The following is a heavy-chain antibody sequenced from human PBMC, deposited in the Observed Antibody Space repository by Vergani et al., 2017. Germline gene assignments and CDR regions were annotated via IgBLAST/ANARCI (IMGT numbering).Heavy chain of an antibody. D-gene: IGHD5-12*01. CDR2: ISAYNDNT. J-gene: IGHJ4*02. V-gene: IGHV1-18*01. CDR3: ARDLGDIVATTPGADYFDY. CDR1: GYTFTSYG. Sequence: QVQLVQSGAEVKKPGASVKVSCKASGYTFTSYGISWVRQAPGQGLEWMGWISAYNDNTNYAQKLQGRVTMTTDTSTSTAYMELRSLRSDDTAVYYCARDLGDIVATTPGADYFDYWGQGTLVTVSS.